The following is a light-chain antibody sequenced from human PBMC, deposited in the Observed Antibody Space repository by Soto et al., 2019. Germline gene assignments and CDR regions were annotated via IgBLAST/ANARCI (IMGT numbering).Light chain of an antibody. CDR1: QSLTYSDGNTY. J-gene: IGKJ2*01. Sequence: DVAMTQSPLSLPVTLGQPASISCRSSQSLTYSDGNTYLNWFHLRPGQSPRRLIYKVSNRDSGVPDRFSGSGSGTDFALKISRVEAEDVGVYYCRQGTHWPPYTFGQGTKLEIK. V-gene: IGKV2-30*01. CDR3: RQGTHWPPYT. CDR2: KVS.